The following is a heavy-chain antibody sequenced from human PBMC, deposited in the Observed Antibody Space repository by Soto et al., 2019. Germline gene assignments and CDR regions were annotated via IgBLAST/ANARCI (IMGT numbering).Heavy chain of an antibody. V-gene: IGHV4-39*01. J-gene: IGHJ4*02. CDR3: AGFVVPASRNSDFDY. CDR1: GISVSTSDYY. Sequence: PWETLCLTGTVSGISVSTSDYYWGWVRQPPGKGLDWIGNIYYSGSTFYNPSLRSRVTLSVDTSKNQFSLRLNSVTAADTAVYFCAGFVVPASRNSDFDYWGQGTLVTVSS. CDR2: IYYSGST. D-gene: IGHD2-15*01.